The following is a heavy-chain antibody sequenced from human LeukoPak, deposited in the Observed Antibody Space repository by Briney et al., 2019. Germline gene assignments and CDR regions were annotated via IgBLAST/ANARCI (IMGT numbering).Heavy chain of an antibody. Sequence: ASVKVSCKASGYTFTRYGISWVRQAPGQGLEWMGWISAYNGNTNYAQKLQSRVTMTTDTSTSTAYMELRSLRSDDTAVYYCARVLTANDAFDIWGQGTMVTVSS. D-gene: IGHD5-18*01. CDR3: ARVLTANDAFDI. V-gene: IGHV1-18*01. CDR2: ISAYNGNT. CDR1: GYTFTRYG. J-gene: IGHJ3*02.